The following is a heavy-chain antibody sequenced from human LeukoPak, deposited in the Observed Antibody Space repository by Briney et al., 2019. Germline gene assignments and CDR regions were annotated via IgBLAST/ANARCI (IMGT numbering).Heavy chain of an antibody. CDR3: ATSGEGGYCSSTSCYRGSYYYYMDV. V-gene: IGHV4-4*07. J-gene: IGHJ6*03. Sequence: SETLSLTCTVSGGSISSYYWSWIRQPAGEGLEWIGRIYTSRSTNYNPSLKSRVTMSVDTSKIQFSLKLSSVTAADTAVYYCATSGEGGYCSSTSCYRGSYYYYMDVWGKGTTVTVSS. CDR2: IYTSRST. CDR1: GGSISSYY. D-gene: IGHD2-2*01.